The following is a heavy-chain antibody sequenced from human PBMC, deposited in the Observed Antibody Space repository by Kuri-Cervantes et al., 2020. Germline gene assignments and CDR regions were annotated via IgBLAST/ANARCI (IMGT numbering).Heavy chain of an antibody. Sequence: GESLKISCAASGFTFSSYEMNWVRQAPGKGLEWVSYISGNGKAIHYAGSVKGRFTISRDNSKNSLYLQMNSLRAEDTAVYYCARDRRNYGSGRGHYGYWGQGTLVTVSS. CDR1: GFTFSSYE. D-gene: IGHD3-10*01. J-gene: IGHJ4*02. CDR2: ISGNGKAI. V-gene: IGHV3-48*03. CDR3: ARDRRNYGSGRGHYGY.